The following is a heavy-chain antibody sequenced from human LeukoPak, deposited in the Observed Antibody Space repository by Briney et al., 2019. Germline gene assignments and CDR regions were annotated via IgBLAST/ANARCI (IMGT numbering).Heavy chain of an antibody. Sequence: PGGSLRLSCAASGFTFSSYAMSWVRQAPGKGLEWVSAISGSGGSTYYADSVKGRFTISRDNSKNTLYLQMNGLRAEDTAVYYCAKVPQYYYDSSGYYYDSWGQGTLVTVSS. V-gene: IGHV3-23*01. CDR3: AKVPQYYYDSSGYYYDS. J-gene: IGHJ5*02. CDR2: ISGSGGST. CDR1: GFTFSSYA. D-gene: IGHD3-22*01.